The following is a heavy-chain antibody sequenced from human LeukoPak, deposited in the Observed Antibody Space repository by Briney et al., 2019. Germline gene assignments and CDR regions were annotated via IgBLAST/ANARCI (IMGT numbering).Heavy chain of an antibody. Sequence: SETLSLTCTVSGRSIRSSYWNWIRQSPGKGLEWIGYVYDSGSTNYNPSLKSRVTMSVDTSKNQFSLKLSSVTAADTAVYYCARDRLEAVTDDDYFDYWGQGTLVTVSS. CDR2: VYDSGST. V-gene: IGHV4-59*12. CDR1: GRSIRSSY. D-gene: IGHD2-21*02. CDR3: ARDRLEAVTDDDYFDY. J-gene: IGHJ4*02.